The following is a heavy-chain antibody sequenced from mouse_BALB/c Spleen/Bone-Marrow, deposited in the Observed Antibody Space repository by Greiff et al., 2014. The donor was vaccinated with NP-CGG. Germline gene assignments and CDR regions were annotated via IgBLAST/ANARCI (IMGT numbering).Heavy chain of an antibody. V-gene: IGHV14-1*02. J-gene: IGHJ2*01. CDR3: ASYYGSSYDYFDY. D-gene: IGHD1-1*01. CDR2: IDPENGNT. Sequence: VQLQQPGAELVRPGALVKLSCKASGFNIKDYYIHWVKQRPEQGLEWIGWIDPENGNTIYDPKFQGKASITADTSSNTAYLQLSSLTSEGTAVYYCASYYGSSYDYFDYWGQGTTLTVSS. CDR1: GFNIKDYY.